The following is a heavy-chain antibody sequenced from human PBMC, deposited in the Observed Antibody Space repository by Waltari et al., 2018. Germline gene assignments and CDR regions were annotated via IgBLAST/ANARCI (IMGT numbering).Heavy chain of an antibody. Sequence: EVQLLESGGGLVQPGGSLRLSCAASGFTFSSYALSWFRQAPGKGLEWVSAISGSGGSTYYADSVKGRFTISRDNSKNTLYLQMNSLRAEDTAVYYCAKGGEYNWNYGIYWGQGTLVTVSS. D-gene: IGHD1-7*01. CDR1: GFTFSSYA. V-gene: IGHV3-23*01. CDR2: ISGSGGST. CDR3: AKGGEYNWNYGIY. J-gene: IGHJ4*02.